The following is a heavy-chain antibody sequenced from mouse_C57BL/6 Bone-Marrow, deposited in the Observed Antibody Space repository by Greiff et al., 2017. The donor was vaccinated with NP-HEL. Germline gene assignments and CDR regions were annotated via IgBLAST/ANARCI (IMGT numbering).Heavy chain of an antibody. J-gene: IGHJ1*03. D-gene: IGHD6-1*01. Sequence: EVKLQESGGGLVKPGGSLKLSCAASGFTFSSYTMSWVRQTPEKRLEWVATISGGGGNTYYPDSVKGRFTISRDNAKNTLYLQMSSLRSEDTALYYCASTGCPFRYFDVWGTGTTVTVSS. CDR3: ASTGCPFRYFDV. CDR2: ISGGGGNT. CDR1: GFTFSSYT. V-gene: IGHV5-9*01.